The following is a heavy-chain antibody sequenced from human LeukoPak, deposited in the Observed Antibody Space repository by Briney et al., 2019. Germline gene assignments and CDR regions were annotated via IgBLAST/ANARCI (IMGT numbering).Heavy chain of an antibody. V-gene: IGHV1-69*06. J-gene: IGHJ4*02. D-gene: IGHD3-10*01. Sequence: AASVKVSCKASGGTFSSYDISWVRQAPGQGPEWMGGIMPMFGKTNYAQKFQGRVTTTADKSTSTAYMELSSLRSEDTAVYYCAREATMVRGVIISRNFDYWGQGTLVTVSS. CDR2: IMPMFGKT. CDR1: GGTFSSYD. CDR3: AREATMVRGVIISRNFDY.